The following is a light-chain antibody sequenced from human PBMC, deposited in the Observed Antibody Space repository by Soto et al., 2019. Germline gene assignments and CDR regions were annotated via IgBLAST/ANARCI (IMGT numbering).Light chain of an antibody. CDR2: GAS. J-gene: IGKJ1*01. CDR1: QSFSSSY. V-gene: IGKV3-20*01. CDR3: QQYDYSIPKWT. Sequence: EIVLTQSPGTLSLSPGERATLSCRASQSFSSSYLAWYQQRPGQAPRLLIFGASTRATGIPDRFSGSGSGTDFTLTISRLEPEDCAVYYCQQYDYSIPKWTFGQGTKVEIK.